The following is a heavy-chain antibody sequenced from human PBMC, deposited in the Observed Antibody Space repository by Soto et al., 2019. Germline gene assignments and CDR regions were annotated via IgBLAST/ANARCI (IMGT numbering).Heavy chain of an antibody. CDR2: LLRSGSST. V-gene: IGHV3-23*01. D-gene: IGHD4-17*01. J-gene: IGHJ5*02. Sequence: LTLACTASVFTFRSYAMSWSRQAPGKGLEWVSSLLRSGSSTYYADSVKGRFTISSDISANSLYLQMDSLRAEDTAVYYCAKDAVSGDGVWLLDSWGQGTVVTVSS. CDR1: VFTFRSYA. CDR3: AKDAVSGDGVWLLDS.